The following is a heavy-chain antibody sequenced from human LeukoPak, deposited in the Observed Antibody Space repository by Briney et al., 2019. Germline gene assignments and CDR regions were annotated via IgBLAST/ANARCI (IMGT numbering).Heavy chain of an antibody. Sequence: GGSLRLSCAASGFTVGSNYMSWVRQAPGKGLEWVSVIYSGGSTYYADSVKGQFTISRDNSKNTVYLQMSSLRAEDTAVYFCARKFYGSGNSYTTPFDYWGQGTLVTVSS. V-gene: IGHV3-53*01. CDR3: ARKFYGSGNSYTTPFDY. J-gene: IGHJ4*02. CDR2: IYSGGST. D-gene: IGHD3-10*01. CDR1: GFTVGSNY.